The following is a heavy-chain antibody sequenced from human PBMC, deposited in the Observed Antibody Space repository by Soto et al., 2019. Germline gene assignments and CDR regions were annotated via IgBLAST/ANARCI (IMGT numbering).Heavy chain of an antibody. V-gene: IGHV3-30-3*01. CDR1: GFSFRDYA. CDR2: ISYDASSK. Sequence: QVQLVESGGGVVQPGRSLRLSCAASGFSFRDYAMHWVRQAPGKGLEWVAIISYDASSKYNADSVKGRFTISRDNSKNTLYLQMNSLRTEDTAVYYCAAADSNSWHNFVYWGQGTLVTVSS. CDR3: AAADSNSWHNFVY. J-gene: IGHJ4*02. D-gene: IGHD6-13*01.